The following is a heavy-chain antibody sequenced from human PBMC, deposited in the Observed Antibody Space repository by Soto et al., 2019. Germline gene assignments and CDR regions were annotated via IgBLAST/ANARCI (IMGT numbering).Heavy chain of an antibody. J-gene: IGHJ6*02. Sequence: EVQLVESGGGLVQPGGSLRLSCAASGFTVSSNYMSWVRQAPGKGLEWVSVIYSDGSTYYADSVKGRFTISRHNSKNTIYLPMNSLRAEATAVYYCARDPYYDSSGYLASNGMDVWGQGTTVTVSS. CDR2: IYSDGST. D-gene: IGHD3-22*01. CDR1: GFTVSSNY. CDR3: ARDPYYDSSGYLASNGMDV. V-gene: IGHV3-53*04.